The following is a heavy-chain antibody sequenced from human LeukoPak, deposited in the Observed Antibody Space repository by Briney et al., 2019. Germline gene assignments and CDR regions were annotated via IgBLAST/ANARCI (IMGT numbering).Heavy chain of an antibody. J-gene: IGHJ4*02. CDR3: ARERRSFSLVRGVSAAFDY. CDR1: GFTFSSYA. Sequence: GGSLRLSCAASGFTFSSYAVNWVRQVPGKGLEWVSAITSSYIREHYADSVKGRFTISRDNSKNTLYLQLDSLRAEDTAVYYCARERRSFSLVRGVSAAFDYWGQGALVTVSS. D-gene: IGHD3-10*01. V-gene: IGHV3-23*05. CDR2: ITSSYIRE.